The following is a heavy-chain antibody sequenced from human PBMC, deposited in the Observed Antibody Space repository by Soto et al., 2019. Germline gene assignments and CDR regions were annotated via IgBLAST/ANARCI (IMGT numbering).Heavy chain of an antibody. J-gene: IGHJ6*02. CDR3: AKDVTAAANNYYSTGLDV. V-gene: IGHV3-30*18. CDR2: ITYEGSHQ. Sequence: QVQLVESGGGVGQPGKSVRLSCAASGFTFSLYGIHWVRQAPGKGLEWVAFITYEGSHQDYVDSVKGRFTLSRDNSKNIVYLQTNSLRPADTAVYYCAKDVTAAANNYYSTGLDVWGHGTTVNVSS. CDR1: GFTFSLYG. D-gene: IGHD2-2*01.